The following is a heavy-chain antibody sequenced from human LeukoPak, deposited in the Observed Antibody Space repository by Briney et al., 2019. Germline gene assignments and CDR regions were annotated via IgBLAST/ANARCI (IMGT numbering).Heavy chain of an antibody. CDR3: AREQPAAPPDYYYMDV. CDR2: ISSSGSTI. CDR1: GFTFSSYE. Sequence: PGGSLRLSCAASGFTFSSYEMNWVRQAPGKGLEWVSYISSSGSTIYYADSVKGRFTISRDNAKNSLYLQMNSLRAEDTAVYYCAREQPAAPPDYYYMDVWGKGTTVTVSS. D-gene: IGHD6-13*01. J-gene: IGHJ6*03. V-gene: IGHV3-48*03.